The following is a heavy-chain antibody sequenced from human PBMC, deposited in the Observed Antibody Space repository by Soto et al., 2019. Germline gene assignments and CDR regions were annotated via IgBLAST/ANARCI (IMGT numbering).Heavy chain of an antibody. CDR1: GFTFTNYD. CDR2: ILHDGSAE. Sequence: GGSLRLSCAASGFTFTNYDMHWVRQAPGKGLEWMALILHDGSAECYADSVKGRFTISRDNSKNTLYLQMNSLRAEDTAVYYCARSRDGYSFYFYYGMDGWGQGTTVTVSS. J-gene: IGHJ6*02. CDR3: ARSRDGYSFYFYYGMDG. D-gene: IGHD4-4*01. V-gene: IGHV3-30*03.